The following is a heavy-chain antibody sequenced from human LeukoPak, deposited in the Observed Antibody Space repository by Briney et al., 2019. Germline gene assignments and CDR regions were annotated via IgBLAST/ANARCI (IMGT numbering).Heavy chain of an antibody. V-gene: IGHV3-23*01. CDR3: AKNPAALNWFDP. CDR1: GFTFSSYA. J-gene: IGHJ5*02. Sequence: PGGSLRLSCAASGFTFSSYAMSWVRQAPGKGLEGVSAISGSGGSTYYADSVKGRFTISRDNSKNTLYLQMNSLRAEDTAVYYCAKNPAALNWFDPWGQGTLVTVSS. D-gene: IGHD2-2*01. CDR2: ISGSGGST.